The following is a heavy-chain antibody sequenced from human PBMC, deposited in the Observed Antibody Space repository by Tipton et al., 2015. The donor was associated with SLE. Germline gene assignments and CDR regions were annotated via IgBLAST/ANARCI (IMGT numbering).Heavy chain of an antibody. V-gene: IGHV4-39*07. Sequence: TLSLTCTVSGVSISNSDHYWGWIRQPPGKGLEWIGEINHSGGTNYNPSLKRRVPISGDTSKNQFSLRLNSVTAADTAVYYCASGYKQLSRQWLATGYMDVWGKGTTVTV. CDR3: ASGYKQLSRQWLATGYMDV. J-gene: IGHJ6*03. CDR1: GVSISNSDHY. CDR2: INHSGGT. D-gene: IGHD6-19*01.